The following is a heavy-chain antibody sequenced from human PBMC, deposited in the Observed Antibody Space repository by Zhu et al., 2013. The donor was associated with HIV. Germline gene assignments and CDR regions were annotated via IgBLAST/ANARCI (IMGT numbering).Heavy chain of an antibody. Sequence: QVQLVQSGAEVKKPGSSVKVSCKASGGTFSSYAISWVRQAPGQGLEWMGGIIPIFGTANYAQKFQGRVTITADKSTSTAYMELSSLRSEDTAVYYRARNQVYDSSGYYYFPGFAWLDYWGQGTLVTVSS. CDR2: IIPIFGTA. V-gene: IGHV1-69*06. CDR3: ARNQVYDSSGYYYFPGFAWLDY. J-gene: IGHJ4*02. D-gene: IGHD3-22*01. CDR1: GGTFSSYA.